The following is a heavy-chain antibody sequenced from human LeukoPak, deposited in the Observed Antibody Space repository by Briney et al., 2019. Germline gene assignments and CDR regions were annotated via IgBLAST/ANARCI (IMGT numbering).Heavy chain of an antibody. J-gene: IGHJ4*02. D-gene: IGHD6-13*01. Sequence: GGSLRLSCAASGFTFSSYGMHWVRQAPGKGLEWVAFIRYDGSNKYYADSVKGRFTISRDNSKNTLYLQMNSLRAEDTAVYYCAKDVTPAAAGRLYYFDYWGQGTLVTVSS. CDR2: IRYDGSNK. CDR3: AKDVTPAAAGRLYYFDY. CDR1: GFTFSSYG. V-gene: IGHV3-30*02.